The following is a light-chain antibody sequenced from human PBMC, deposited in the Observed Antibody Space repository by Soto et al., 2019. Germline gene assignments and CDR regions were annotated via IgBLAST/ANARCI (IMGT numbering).Light chain of an antibody. CDR2: GAS. CDR3: QQYGSAPWT. V-gene: IGKV3-20*01. Sequence: EIVLTQSPGTLSLSPGERATLSCRASQSVTGSHLAWYQQQPGQAPRLLMYGASSRATGIPVRFGGSGSGTDFTLTISRLEPEDFAVYYCQQYGSAPWTFGQGTKVEI. CDR1: QSVTGSH. J-gene: IGKJ1*01.